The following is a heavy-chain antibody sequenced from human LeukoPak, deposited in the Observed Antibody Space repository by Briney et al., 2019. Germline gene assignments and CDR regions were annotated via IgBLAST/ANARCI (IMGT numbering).Heavy chain of an antibody. J-gene: IGHJ3*02. V-gene: IGHV3-30*03. CDR1: GFIFSNYG. CDR3: ARQNFRAGPLWSGAFDI. Sequence: GGSLRLSCAASGFIFSNYGMHWVRQAPGKGLEWVAAISFDGTDKIYQDSVKGRLTISRDNSNNTMDLHMSSLRIEDTAIYFCARQNFRAGPLWSGAFDIWGQGTMVTVST. D-gene: IGHD3-10*01. CDR2: ISFDGTDK.